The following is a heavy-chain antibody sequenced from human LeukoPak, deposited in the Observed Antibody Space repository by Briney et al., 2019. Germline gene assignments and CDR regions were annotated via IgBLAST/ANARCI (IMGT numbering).Heavy chain of an antibody. Sequence: ASVKVSCEASGYTFTSYFMDWVRQAPGQGLEWVGIIYPSDGSTNYAQKFQGRVTMTSDTSTSTVYMELSSLRSEDTAVYYCAFGTSKVYFYYSMDVWGQGTTVTVSS. J-gene: IGHJ6*02. CDR2: IYPSDGST. D-gene: IGHD3-10*01. CDR3: AFGTSKVYFYYSMDV. CDR1: GYTFTSYF. V-gene: IGHV1-46*01.